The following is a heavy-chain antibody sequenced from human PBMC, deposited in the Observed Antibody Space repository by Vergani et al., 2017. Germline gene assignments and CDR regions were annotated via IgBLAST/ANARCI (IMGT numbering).Heavy chain of an antibody. Sequence: QVQLQESGPGLVKPSETLSLTCIVSGGSISPYYWSWIRQPAGKGLEWIGRNYTSESTNYTPSLKSRVTMSVDTSKNPFALKLSSVTAADTAVYYCAREYRSSVGFLAYWGQGTLVTVSS. V-gene: IGHV4-4*07. CDR2: NYTSEST. CDR1: GGSISPYY. CDR3: AREYRSSVGFLAY. J-gene: IGHJ4*02. D-gene: IGHD6-6*01.